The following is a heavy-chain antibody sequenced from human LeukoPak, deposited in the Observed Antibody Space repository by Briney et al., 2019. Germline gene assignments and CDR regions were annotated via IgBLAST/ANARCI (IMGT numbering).Heavy chain of an antibody. CDR3: AKHYYGSGSQKYYFDY. V-gene: IGHV3-30*02. CDR2: VRNDGSDK. D-gene: IGHD3-10*01. CDR1: GFIFSDYG. Sequence: GGSLRLSCAASGFIFSDYGMHWVRQAPGKGLEWVTLVRNDGSDKYYADSVKGRFTISRDNSKNTLYLRMNSLRPEDTAVYYCAKHYYGSGSQKYYFDYWGQGTLVTVSS. J-gene: IGHJ4*02.